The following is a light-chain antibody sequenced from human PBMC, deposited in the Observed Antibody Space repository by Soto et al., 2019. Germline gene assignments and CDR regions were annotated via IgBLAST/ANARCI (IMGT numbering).Light chain of an antibody. Sequence: DIVMTQSPDSLAVSLGERATINCKSSQSVLYSSNNKNYLAWYQQKPGQPPKLLIYWASTRESGVPDRFSGSGSGTDFTLDISSLQAEDVAVYYGQQHYSAPFTFGGGTKVEIK. CDR1: QSVLYSSNNKNY. CDR2: WAS. J-gene: IGKJ4*01. CDR3: QQHYSAPFT. V-gene: IGKV4-1*01.